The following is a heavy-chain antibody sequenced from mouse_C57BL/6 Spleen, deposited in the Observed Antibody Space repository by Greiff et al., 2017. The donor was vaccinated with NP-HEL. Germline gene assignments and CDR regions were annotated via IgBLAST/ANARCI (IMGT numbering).Heavy chain of an antibody. CDR2: IDPETGGT. CDR3: TRDTTVAGGY. J-gene: IGHJ2*01. Sequence: QVHVKQSGAELVRPGASVTLSCKASGYTFTDYEMHWVKQTPVHGLEWIGAIDPETGGTAYNQKFKGKAILTADKSSSTAYMELRSLTSEDSAVYYCTRDTTVAGGYWGQGTTLTVSS. V-gene: IGHV1-15*01. D-gene: IGHD1-1*01. CDR1: GYTFTDYE.